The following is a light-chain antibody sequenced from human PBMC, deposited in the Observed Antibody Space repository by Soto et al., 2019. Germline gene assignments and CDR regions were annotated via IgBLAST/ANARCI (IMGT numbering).Light chain of an antibody. CDR1: SSDVGSYNY. V-gene: IGLV2-14*03. Sequence: QSVLTQPASVSGSAGQSITISCTGTSSDVGSYNYVSWYQQHPGKAPKLMICDVTNRPSGVSNRFSGSKSGNTASLTISGLQTEDEADYYCSTYTSSLGVVFGGGTKLTVL. CDR3: STYTSSLGVV. CDR2: DVT. J-gene: IGLJ2*01.